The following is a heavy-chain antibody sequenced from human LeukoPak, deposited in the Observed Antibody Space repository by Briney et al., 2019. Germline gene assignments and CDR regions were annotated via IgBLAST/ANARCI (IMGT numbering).Heavy chain of an antibody. CDR3: ARTIAAAGLNYYDSSGYDY. V-gene: IGHV3-11*03. CDR1: GFTFSDYY. CDR2: VSTDSAYT. D-gene: IGHD3-22*01. Sequence: GGSLRLSCTASGFTFSDYYMTWIRQAPGKGLEWLSYVSTDSAYTNYAGSVKGRFTISRDNSKNTLYLQMNSLRAEDTAVYYCARTIAAAGLNYYDSSGYDYWGQGTLVTVSS. J-gene: IGHJ4*02.